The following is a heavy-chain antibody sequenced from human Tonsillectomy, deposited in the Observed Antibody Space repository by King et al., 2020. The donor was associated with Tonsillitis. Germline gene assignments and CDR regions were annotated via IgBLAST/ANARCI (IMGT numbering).Heavy chain of an antibody. CDR3: AVFSGTAFLPNYSGMDV. V-gene: IGHV1-2*02. CDR2: INPNTGGT. J-gene: IGHJ6*02. D-gene: IGHD2-21*02. Sequence: VQLVESGAEVKKPGASMKVSCKASGYTFTGFYLHWVRQAPGQGLDWMGWINPNTGGTVFAQKFQGRVTMTRDTSISTAYMELSSLRSDDTAMYYCAVFSGTAFLPNYSGMDVWGQGTTVVVSS. CDR1: GYTFTGFY.